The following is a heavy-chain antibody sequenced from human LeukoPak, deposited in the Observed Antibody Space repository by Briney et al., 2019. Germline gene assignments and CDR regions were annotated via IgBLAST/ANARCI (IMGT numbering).Heavy chain of an antibody. CDR3: ARANFERYFVWLGIDY. Sequence: PGGSLRLSCAASGFTFSSYGMHWVRQAPGKGLEWVAVIWYDGSNKYYADSVKGRFTISRDNSKNTLYLQMNSLRAEDTAVYYCARANFERYFVWLGIDYWGQGTLVTVSS. CDR2: IWYDGSNK. D-gene: IGHD3-9*01. CDR1: GFTFSSYG. V-gene: IGHV3-33*01. J-gene: IGHJ4*02.